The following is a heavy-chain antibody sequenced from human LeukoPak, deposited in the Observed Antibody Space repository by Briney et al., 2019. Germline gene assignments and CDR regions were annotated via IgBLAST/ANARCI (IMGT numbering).Heavy chain of an antibody. J-gene: IGHJ4*02. CDR1: GGSISSGGYY. CDR3: VRVDGVTRFYFDL. CDR2: IYHSGST. V-gene: IGHV4-30-2*01. Sequence: SETLSLTCTVSGGSISSGGYYWSWIRQPPGKGLEWIGYIYHSGSTYYNPSLKSRVTISVDRSKNQFSLKLSSVTAADTAVYYCVRVDGVTRFYFDLWGQGSLVTVSS. D-gene: IGHD3-10*02.